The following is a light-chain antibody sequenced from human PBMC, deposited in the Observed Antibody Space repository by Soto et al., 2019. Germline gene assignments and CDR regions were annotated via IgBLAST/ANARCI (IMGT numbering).Light chain of an antibody. CDR3: QQYGSSPYT. Sequence: EMVLTQSPGTLSLSPGERATLSCRASQSVSSSYLAWYQQKPGQAPRLLIYGASSSATGIPDRFSGSGSVTAFTLTISRLEPEDFAVYYCQQYGSSPYTFGQGTKLEIK. CDR2: GAS. J-gene: IGKJ2*01. V-gene: IGKV3-20*01. CDR1: QSVSSSY.